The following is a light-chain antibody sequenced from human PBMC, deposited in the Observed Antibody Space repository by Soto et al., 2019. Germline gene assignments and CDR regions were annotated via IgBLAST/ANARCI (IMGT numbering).Light chain of an antibody. CDR2: DAS. V-gene: IGKV3-11*01. J-gene: IGKJ5*01. CDR3: QQRSIWPPIT. CDR1: QSVSSY. Sequence: EIVLTQSPATLSLSPGERATLSCRASQSVSSYLAWYQQKPGQAPRLLIYDASNRATGIPARFSGSGSGTDFTPTISSLEPEDFAVYYCQQRSIWPPITFGQGTRLEIK.